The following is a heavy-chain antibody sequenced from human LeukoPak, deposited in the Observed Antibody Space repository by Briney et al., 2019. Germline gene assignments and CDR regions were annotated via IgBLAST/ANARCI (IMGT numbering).Heavy chain of an antibody. J-gene: IGHJ1*01. CDR1: GYTFTSYD. Sequence: ASVNVSCKASGYTFTSYDINWVRQAPGQGLEWMGWMNPNSGNTGYAQKFQGRVTMTRNTSISTAYMELSSLRSEDTAVYYCARGMIAAGVFQHWGQGTLVTVSS. CDR2: MNPNSGNT. V-gene: IGHV1-8*01. D-gene: IGHD6-13*01. CDR3: ARGMIAAGVFQH.